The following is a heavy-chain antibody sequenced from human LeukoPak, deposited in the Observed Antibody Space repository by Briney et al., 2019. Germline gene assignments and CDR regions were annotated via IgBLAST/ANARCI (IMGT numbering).Heavy chain of an antibody. CDR2: ISSSSSYI. V-gene: IGHV3-21*01. D-gene: IGHD5-18*01. CDR3: AREDTAMVIPFDY. Sequence: GGSLRRSCAASGFTFSSYSMNWVRQAPGKGLEWVSSISSSSSYIYYADSVKGRFTISRDNAKNSLYLQMNSLRAEDTAVYYCAREDTAMVIPFDYWGQGTLVTVPS. CDR1: GFTFSSYS. J-gene: IGHJ4*02.